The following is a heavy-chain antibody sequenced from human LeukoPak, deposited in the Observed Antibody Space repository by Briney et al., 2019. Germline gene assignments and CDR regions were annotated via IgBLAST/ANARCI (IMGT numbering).Heavy chain of an antibody. J-gene: IGHJ5*02. V-gene: IGHV4-59*01. D-gene: IGHD3-10*01. CDR3: ARYYGSYDWFDP. CDR2: IDYGGST. CDR1: GGSISSYY. Sequence: SETLSLICTVSGGSISSYYWSWVRQPPGKGLEWIGYIDYGGSTNYNASLKSRITISVDTSKNQFSLKLSSVTAADTAVYYCARYYGSYDWFDPWGRGTLVTVSS.